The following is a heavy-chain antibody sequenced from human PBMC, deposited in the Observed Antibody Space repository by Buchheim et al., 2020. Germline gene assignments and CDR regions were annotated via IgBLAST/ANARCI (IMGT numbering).Heavy chain of an antibody. V-gene: IGHV4-59*01. CDR1: GGSISSYY. Sequence: QVQLQESGPGLVKPSETLSLTCTVSGGSISSYYWSWLRQPPGKGLEWIGYIYYSGSTNYNPSLKSRVTISVDTSKNQFSLKLSSVTAADTAVYYCARVVRPNDYSNFNWFDPWGQGTL. CDR2: IYYSGST. CDR3: ARVVRPNDYSNFNWFDP. D-gene: IGHD4-11*01. J-gene: IGHJ5*02.